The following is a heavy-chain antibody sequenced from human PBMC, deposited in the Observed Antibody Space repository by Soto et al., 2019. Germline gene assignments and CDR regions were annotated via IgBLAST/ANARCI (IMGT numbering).Heavy chain of an antibody. CDR3: ARDSTITIFGVVTIPNGMDV. CDR1: GGSIISGDYY. J-gene: IGHJ6*02. Sequence: PSETLYLTCTVSGGSIISGDYYWSWILQPPGKGLEWIGYIYYSGSTYYNPSLKSRVTISVDTSKNQFSLKLSSVTAADTAVYYCARDSTITIFGVVTIPNGMDVWGQGTTVT. V-gene: IGHV4-30-4*01. D-gene: IGHD3-3*01. CDR2: IYYSGST.